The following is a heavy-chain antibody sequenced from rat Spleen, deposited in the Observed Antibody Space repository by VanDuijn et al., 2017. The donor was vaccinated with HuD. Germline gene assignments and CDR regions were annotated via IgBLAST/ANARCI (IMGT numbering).Heavy chain of an antibody. V-gene: IGHV3-1*01. CDR1: DYSITTNY. CDR2: ITYSGST. Sequence: EVRLQESGPGLVKPSQTLSLTCSVTDYSITTNYWGWIRKFPGNKMEWIGHITYSGSTSYNPSLKSRISITRDTSKNQFFLQLNSVITEDTATYYCARRTMGIPFDYWGQGVMVTSPQ. CDR3: ARRTMGIPFDY. D-gene: IGHD1-7*01. J-gene: IGHJ2*01.